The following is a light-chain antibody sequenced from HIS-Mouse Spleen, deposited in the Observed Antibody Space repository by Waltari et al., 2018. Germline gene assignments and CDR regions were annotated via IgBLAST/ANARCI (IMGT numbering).Light chain of an antibody. CDR3: AAWDDSLSGPV. V-gene: IGLV1-47*01. CDR1: SSHIGSNY. CDR2: RNN. Sequence: QSVLTQPPSASGTPGQRVTISCSGSSSHIGSNYVYWYQQLPGTAPKLLIYRNNRRPSGVPDRFSGSKSGTSASLAISGLRSEDEADYYCAAWDDSLSGPVFGGGTKLTVL. J-gene: IGLJ3*02.